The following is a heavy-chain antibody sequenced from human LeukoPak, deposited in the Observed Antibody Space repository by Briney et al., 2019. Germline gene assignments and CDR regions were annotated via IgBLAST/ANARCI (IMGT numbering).Heavy chain of an antibody. CDR1: GFTFSSYW. V-gene: IGHV3-7*01. CDR3: ARDRIVVVTAVKNEGLDI. CDR2: IKQDGSEK. D-gene: IGHD2-21*02. Sequence: PGGSLRLSCAASGFTFSSYWMSWVRRAPGKGLEWVASIKQDGSEKYYVDSVKGRFTISRDNAKNSLYLQMNSLRAEDTAVYYCARDRIVVVTAVKNEGLDIWGQGTMVTVSS. J-gene: IGHJ3*02.